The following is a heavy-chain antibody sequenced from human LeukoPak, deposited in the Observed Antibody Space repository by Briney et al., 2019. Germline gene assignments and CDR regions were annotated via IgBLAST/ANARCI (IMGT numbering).Heavy chain of an antibody. CDR3: ARTGGGTTVTTSGYYYYMDV. J-gene: IGHJ6*03. V-gene: IGHV3-9*01. D-gene: IGHD4-17*01. CDR1: GFTFHDYA. Sequence: GGSLRLSCAASGFTFHDYAMHWVRQAPGKGLEWVSGISWNSGIIGYADSVKGRFTTSRDNAKNSLYLQMNSLRPEDTALYYCARTGGGTTVTTSGYYYYMDVWGKGTTVTVSS. CDR2: ISWNSGII.